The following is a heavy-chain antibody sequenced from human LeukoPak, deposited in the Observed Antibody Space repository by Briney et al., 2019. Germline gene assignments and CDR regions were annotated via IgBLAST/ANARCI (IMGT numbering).Heavy chain of an antibody. J-gene: IGHJ5*02. CDR3: ARGLLDPINYGLSFDP. D-gene: IGHD3-16*01. CDR2: INHSGST. V-gene: IGHV4-34*01. Sequence: SETLSLTCAVYGGSFSNYYRGWIRQPPGKGLEWIGEINHSGSTNYNSSLKSRVAISVDTSKNQFSPKLSSVTAADTAVYYCARGLLDPINYGLSFDPWGQGTLVTVSS. CDR1: GGSFSNYY.